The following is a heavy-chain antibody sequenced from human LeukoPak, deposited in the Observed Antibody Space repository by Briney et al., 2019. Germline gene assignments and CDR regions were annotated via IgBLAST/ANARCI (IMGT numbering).Heavy chain of an antibody. Sequence: GGSLRLSSAASGFTFSNSWMNWFRQAPGRLEWVANINHDGSGKNYVDSVEGRFTITRDNTKKSLYLQMNSLGAEDTAVYYCARRTALPGVDYWGQGTLVIVSS. CDR1: GFTFSNSW. V-gene: IGHV3-7*01. CDR3: ARRTALPGVDY. D-gene: IGHD3-10*01. CDR2: INHDGSGK. J-gene: IGHJ4*02.